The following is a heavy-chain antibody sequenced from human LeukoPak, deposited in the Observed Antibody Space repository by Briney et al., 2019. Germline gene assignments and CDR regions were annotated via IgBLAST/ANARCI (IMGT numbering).Heavy chain of an antibody. CDR2: INHSGST. D-gene: IGHD6-13*01. CDR1: GGSFSGYY. CDR3: ARATHWSSSWGNFDC. Sequence: SETLSLTCAGYGGSFSGYYWSWIRQPPGKGLEWVREINHSGSTNYNPSLKSRATISVDTSKNQFSLKLSSVTAADTAVYYCARATHWSSSWGNFDCWGQGTLVTVSS. J-gene: IGHJ4*02. V-gene: IGHV4-34*01.